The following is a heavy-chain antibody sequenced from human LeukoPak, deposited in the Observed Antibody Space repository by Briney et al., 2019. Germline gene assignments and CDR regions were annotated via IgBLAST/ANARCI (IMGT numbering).Heavy chain of an antibody. CDR3: AREGWFGEPLSYYFDY. D-gene: IGHD3-10*01. CDR1: GYTFTTYD. J-gene: IGHJ4*02. V-gene: IGHV1-8*01. Sequence: ASVKVSCKASGYTFTTYDINWVRQATGQGLEWMEWVNPNSGVTRYAQKFQGRVTMTRNTSISTAYMELSSLRSEDTAVYYCAREGWFGEPLSYYFDYWGQGTLVTVSS. CDR2: VNPNSGVT.